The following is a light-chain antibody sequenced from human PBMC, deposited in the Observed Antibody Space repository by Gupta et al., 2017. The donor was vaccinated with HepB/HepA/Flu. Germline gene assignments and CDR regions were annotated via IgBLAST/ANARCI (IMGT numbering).Light chain of an antibody. CDR1: SSDVGAYNY. CDR2: DVS. J-gene: IGLJ2*01. V-gene: IGLV2-14*03. CDR3: SAKTGTNTLV. Sequence: QSALTQPASVSGSPGQSITISCTGTSSDVGAYNYVSWYQQHPGKAPKLMLYDVSSRRPGISDRFSGSKSGNTASLTISGLQAEDEAGYYCSAKTGTNTLVFGGGTKLTVL.